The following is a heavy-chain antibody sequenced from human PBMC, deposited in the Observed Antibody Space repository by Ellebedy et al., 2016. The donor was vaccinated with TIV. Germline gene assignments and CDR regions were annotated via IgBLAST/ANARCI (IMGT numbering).Heavy chain of an antibody. D-gene: IGHD4-23*01. Sequence: SVKVSXXASGGTFSSYAISWVRQAPGQRLEWMGRIIPILGIANYAQKFQGRVTITADKSTSTAYMELSSLRSEDTAVYYCARVGGQTYGGNSPINWGQGTLVTVSS. CDR2: IIPILGIA. J-gene: IGHJ4*02. CDR3: ARVGGQTYGGNSPIN. V-gene: IGHV1-69*04. CDR1: GGTFSSYA.